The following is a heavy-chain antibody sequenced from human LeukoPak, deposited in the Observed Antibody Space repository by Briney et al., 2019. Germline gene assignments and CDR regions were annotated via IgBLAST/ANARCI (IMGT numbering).Heavy chain of an antibody. J-gene: IGHJ4*02. Sequence: GASVKVSCKASGGTFGSYAISWVRQAPGQGLEWMGGIIPIFGTANYAQKFQGRVTITADESTSTAYMELSSLRSEDTAVYYCARGDVLRYFDWLFQFDYWGQGTLVTVSS. V-gene: IGHV1-69*13. CDR2: IIPIFGTA. D-gene: IGHD3-9*01. CDR1: GGTFGSYA. CDR3: ARGDVLRYFDWLFQFDY.